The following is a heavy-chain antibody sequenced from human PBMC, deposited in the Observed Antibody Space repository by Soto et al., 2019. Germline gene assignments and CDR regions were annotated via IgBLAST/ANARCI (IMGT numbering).Heavy chain of an antibody. CDR2: ISNDGSKT. J-gene: IGHJ4*02. V-gene: IGHV3-30*03. Sequence: QVQLVETGGGVVQPGTSLRLSCATSGFTFNSYALHWVRQAPGKGLEWGALISNDGSKTFYADSVKGRFTISRDTAKNTLFLQMNSLTTEDTAVYFCARAGEICGLVIFDYLDLWGQGTLVAVSS. D-gene: IGHD3-3*01. CDR3: ARAGEICGLVIFDYLDL. CDR1: GFTFNSYA.